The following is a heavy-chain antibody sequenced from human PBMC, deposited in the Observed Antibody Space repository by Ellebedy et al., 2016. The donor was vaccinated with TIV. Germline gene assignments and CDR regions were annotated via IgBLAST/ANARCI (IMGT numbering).Heavy chain of an antibody. J-gene: IGHJ4*02. D-gene: IGHD6-13*01. CDR1: GGSISGYY. Sequence: MPSETLSLTCTVPGGSISGYYWSWIRQPPGKGLEWIGYFYFSGSTNYNPSLMSRVTISVDTSKNQFSLKLSSGTAADTAVYYCAGGSSWKSKCKFWGQGTLVTVSS. V-gene: IGHV4-59*08. CDR3: AGGSSWKSKCKF. CDR2: FYFSGST.